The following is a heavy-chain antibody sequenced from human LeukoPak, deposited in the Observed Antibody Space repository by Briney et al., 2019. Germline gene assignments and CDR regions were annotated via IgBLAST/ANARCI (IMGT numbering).Heavy chain of an antibody. CDR1: GFTFNTYG. J-gene: IGHJ4*02. Sequence: PGGSLRLSCAASGFTFNTYGMHWVRQAPGKGLEWVAVIWSDGTHKYYSDSVKGRFTIPRDNSKNTLYLEMNSLRVEDTAVYYCAKSNSESQTTVGNWGQGTLVTVSS. CDR2: IWSDGTHK. D-gene: IGHD1-26*01. CDR3: AKSNSESQTTVGN. V-gene: IGHV3-33*06.